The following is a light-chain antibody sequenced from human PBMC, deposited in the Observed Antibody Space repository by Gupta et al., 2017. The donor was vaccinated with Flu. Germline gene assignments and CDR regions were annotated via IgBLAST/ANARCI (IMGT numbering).Light chain of an antibody. V-gene: IGKV2-30*01. J-gene: IGKJ1*01. CDR3: MQGTHRPPT. CDR1: ESLVWLDGNSQ. Sequence: DVVMTQSPLSLSVTLGQPASISCRSSESLVWLDGNSQLCWFLQRPGQSPRRLIYKASVRDSGVPDRFSGSGSGTDFTLTISRVEAEDVGVYYCMQGTHRPPTCGQGTKVEIK. CDR2: KAS.